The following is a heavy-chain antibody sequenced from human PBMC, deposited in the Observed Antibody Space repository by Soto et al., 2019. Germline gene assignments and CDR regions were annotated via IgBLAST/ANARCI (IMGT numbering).Heavy chain of an antibody. J-gene: IGHJ6*04. D-gene: IGHD3-3*01. CDR2: IRGSGGST. CDR3: ARDHTYYDFGCGYYNHYYYGMDV. V-gene: IGHV3-23*01. Sequence: PGGSLRLSCAASGFTFSSYAMSWVRQAPGKGLEWVSAIRGSGGSTYYADSVKGRFTISRDNSKNTLYLQMNSLRAEDTAVYYCARDHTYYDFGCGYYNHYYYGMDVWGKGTTVTVSS. CDR1: GFTFSSYA.